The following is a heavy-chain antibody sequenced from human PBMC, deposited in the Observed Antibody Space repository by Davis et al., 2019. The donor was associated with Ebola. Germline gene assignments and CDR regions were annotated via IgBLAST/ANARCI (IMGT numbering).Heavy chain of an antibody. CDR2: ISAYNGNT. J-gene: IGHJ6*02. Sequence: AASVKVSCKASGYTFTSYGISWVRQAPGQGLEWMGWISAYNGNTNYAQKLQGRVTMTTDTSTSTAYMELRSLRSDDTAVYYCARDISGMYYYGMDVWGQGTTVTVSS. CDR1: GYTFTSYG. V-gene: IGHV1-18*04. CDR3: ARDISGMYYYGMDV. D-gene: IGHD1-26*01.